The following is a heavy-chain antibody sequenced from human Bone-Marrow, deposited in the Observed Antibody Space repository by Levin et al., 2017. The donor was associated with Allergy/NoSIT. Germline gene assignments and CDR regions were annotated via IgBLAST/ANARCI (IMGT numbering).Heavy chain of an antibody. CDR2: IYYSGST. V-gene: IGHV4-30-4*01. J-gene: IGHJ4*02. CDR1: GASIVSNDYS. D-gene: IGHD5-24*01. CDR3: ARDALQFSQWSSI. Sequence: SETLSLTCSVSGASIVSNDYSWSWIRQTPGKGLEWIGYIYYSGSTYLNPSLKSRVTMSVDTSKNQFSLKLSSVTAADTAVYYCARDALQFSQWSSIWGQGTLVSVSS.